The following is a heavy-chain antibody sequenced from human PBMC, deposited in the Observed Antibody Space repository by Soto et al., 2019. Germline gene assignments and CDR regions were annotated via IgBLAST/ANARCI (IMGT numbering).Heavy chain of an antibody. CDR1: GFTFSSYA. Sequence: QVQLVESGGGVVQPGRSLRLSCAASGFTFSSYAMHWVRQAPGKGLEWVAVISYDGSNKYYADYVKGRFTIYRDNSKNTLYLQMNSLRAEDTAVYYCARAEMYYFDYWGQGTLVTVSS. V-gene: IGHV3-30-3*01. J-gene: IGHJ4*02. CDR3: ARAEMYYFDY. CDR2: ISYDGSNK.